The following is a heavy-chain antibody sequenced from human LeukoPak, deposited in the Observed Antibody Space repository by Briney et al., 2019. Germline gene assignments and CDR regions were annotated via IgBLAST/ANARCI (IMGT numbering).Heavy chain of an antibody. CDR1: GFTVSSNY. Sequence: PGGSLRLSCAASGFTVSSNYMSWVRQAPGKGLEWVSVIYSGGSTYYADSVKGRFTISRDNSKNTLYLQMNSLRAEDTAVYYCARDNTYLWLDYWGQGALVTVSS. V-gene: IGHV3-53*01. J-gene: IGHJ4*02. D-gene: IGHD3-10*01. CDR3: ARDNTYLWLDY. CDR2: IYSGGST.